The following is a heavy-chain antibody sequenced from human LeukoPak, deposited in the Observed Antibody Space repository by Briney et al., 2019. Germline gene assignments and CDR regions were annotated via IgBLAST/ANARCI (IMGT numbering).Heavy chain of an antibody. CDR3: ARVEWSYAFDI. Sequence: SETLSLTCTVSVGSISSSSYYWGWIRQPPGKGLEWIGSIYYSGSTYYNPSLKSRVTISVDTSKNQFSLKLSSVTAADTAVYYCARVEWSYAFDIWGQGTMVTVSS. CDR2: IYYSGST. V-gene: IGHV4-39*07. CDR1: VGSISSSSYY. J-gene: IGHJ3*02. D-gene: IGHD3-3*01.